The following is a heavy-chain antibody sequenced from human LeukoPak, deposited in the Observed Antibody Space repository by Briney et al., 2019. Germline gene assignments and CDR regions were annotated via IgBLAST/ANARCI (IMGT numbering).Heavy chain of an antibody. Sequence: SETLSLTCTVSGGSISSYYWSWIRQPPGKGLEWIGYIYHSGSTNYNPSLKSRVTLSLDTSKNQFSLKLSSVTAADMAVYYCARDMVEGYGLDVWGQGTTVTVSS. CDR3: ARDMVEGYGLDV. CDR1: GGSISSYY. V-gene: IGHV4-59*01. D-gene: IGHD4/OR15-4a*01. CDR2: IYHSGST. J-gene: IGHJ6*02.